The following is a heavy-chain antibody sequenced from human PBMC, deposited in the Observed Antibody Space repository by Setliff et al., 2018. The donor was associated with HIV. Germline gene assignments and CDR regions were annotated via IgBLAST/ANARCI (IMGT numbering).Heavy chain of an antibody. Sequence: PSETRSLTCTVSGGSISRYYWSWIRQPAGKGLEWIGRIYPSGNINYNPSLKSRLTMSIDTSKNQFSLKLSSVTATDTAVYYCARDAGPHYGSGPPLEYWGQGIQVTVSS. CDR2: IYPSGNI. CDR3: ARDAGPHYGSGPPLEY. D-gene: IGHD3-10*01. V-gene: IGHV4-4*07. J-gene: IGHJ4*02. CDR1: GGSISRYY.